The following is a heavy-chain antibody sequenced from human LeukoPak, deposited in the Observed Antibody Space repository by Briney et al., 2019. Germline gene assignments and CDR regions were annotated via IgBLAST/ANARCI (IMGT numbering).Heavy chain of an antibody. D-gene: IGHD3-22*01. Sequence: GGSLRLSCAASGFTFSNYAMHWVRQAPGKGLGWVAVISYDGSNIYYADSVKGRFIISRDNSKKTLYLQVDSLRVEDTAVYYCARDRWDTSGYCLDYWGQGTLVTVSS. CDR3: ARDRWDTSGYCLDY. CDR1: GFTFSNYA. J-gene: IGHJ4*02. V-gene: IGHV3-30-3*01. CDR2: ISYDGSNI.